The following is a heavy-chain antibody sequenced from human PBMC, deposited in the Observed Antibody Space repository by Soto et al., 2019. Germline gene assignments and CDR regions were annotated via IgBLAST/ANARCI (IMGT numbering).Heavy chain of an antibody. CDR2: IYYNGNS. CDR3: ARASRDGYNFFDS. Sequence: SETLSLTCTVSGGSVSSGSYYWTWIRQYPGKGLEWIAYIYYNGNSYYNPALRSRIIISADTSKNQFSLKLSSVTAADTAVYYCARASRDGYNFFDSWGQGTLVTVSS. V-gene: IGHV4-31*03. D-gene: IGHD5-12*01. CDR1: GGSVSSGSYY. J-gene: IGHJ4*02.